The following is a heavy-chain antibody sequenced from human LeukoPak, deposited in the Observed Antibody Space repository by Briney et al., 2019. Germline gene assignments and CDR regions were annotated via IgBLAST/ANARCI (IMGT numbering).Heavy chain of an antibody. D-gene: IGHD5-18*01. CDR3: SRGPLPVTYSYDY. J-gene: IGHJ4*02. Sequence: PSETLSLTCTVSGGSISSYYWGWIRQPPGKGLEWIGSIYYSGSTYYNPSLKSRVAISVDTSKNQFSLKLSSVTAADTAVYYCSRGPLPVTYSYDYWGQGTLVTVSS. CDR2: IYYSGST. CDR1: GGSISSYY. V-gene: IGHV4-39*01.